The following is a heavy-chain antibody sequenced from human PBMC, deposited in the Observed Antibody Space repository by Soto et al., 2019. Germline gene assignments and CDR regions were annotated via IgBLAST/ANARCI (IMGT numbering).Heavy chain of an antibody. CDR1: GGSISSSNW. CDR3: ASLIAAAGA. D-gene: IGHD6-13*01. CDR2: MYHSGST. V-gene: IGHV4-4*02. Sequence: QVQLQESGPGLVKPSGTLSLTCAVSGGSISSSNWWSWVRQPPGKGLEWIGEMYHSGSTNYNPSLTSRVTISVDKSKNQFSLKLSSVTAADTAVYYCASLIAAAGAWGQGTLVTVSS. J-gene: IGHJ5*02.